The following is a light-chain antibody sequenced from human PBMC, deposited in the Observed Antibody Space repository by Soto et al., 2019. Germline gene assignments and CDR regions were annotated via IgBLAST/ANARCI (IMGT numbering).Light chain of an antibody. CDR1: SSNIGNNY. CDR2: ENN. CDR3: GTWDSSLSAGV. V-gene: IGLV1-51*02. J-gene: IGLJ1*01. Sequence: QSVLTQPPSVSAAPGQKVTISCSGSSSNIGNNYVSWYQQLPGTAPKLLIYENNKRPSGIPDRFSGSKSGTSATLGITGLQTGDEADYYCGTWDSSLSAGVFGTVTKLTVL.